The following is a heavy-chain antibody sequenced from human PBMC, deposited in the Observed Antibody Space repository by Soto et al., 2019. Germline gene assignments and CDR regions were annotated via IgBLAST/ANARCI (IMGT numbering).Heavy chain of an antibody. V-gene: IGHV3-7*05. J-gene: IGHJ6*02. CDR3: ARGYGSSYSPRYYGMDV. CDR1: GFTLSSYW. Sequence: EVQLVESGGGLVQPGGSLRLSCAASGFTLSSYWMSWVRQAPGKGLEWVANIKQDGSEKYYVDSVKGRFTISRDNAKNSLYLQMNSLRAEDTALYYFARGYGSSYSPRYYGMDVWGQGTTVTVSS. D-gene: IGHD6-13*01. CDR2: IKQDGSEK.